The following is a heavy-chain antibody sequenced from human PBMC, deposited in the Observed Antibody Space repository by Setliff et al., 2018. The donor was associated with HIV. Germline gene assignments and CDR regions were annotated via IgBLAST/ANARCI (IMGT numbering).Heavy chain of an antibody. Sequence: SETLSLTCTVSGGSISSHSWSWIRQPPGKGLEWIGTIYYSGNTYYRPSLKSRVTISVDTSTNQFSLRLNSVTAADTAVYFCARQSGYTRGWDIFGVVAGSFDIWGQGTMVTVSS. CDR3: ARQSGYTRGWDIFGVVAGSFDI. V-gene: IGHV4-59*04. D-gene: IGHD3-3*01. CDR2: IYYSGNT. CDR1: GGSISSHS. J-gene: IGHJ3*02.